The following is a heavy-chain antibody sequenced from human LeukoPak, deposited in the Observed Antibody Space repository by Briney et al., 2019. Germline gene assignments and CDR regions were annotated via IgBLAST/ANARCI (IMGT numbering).Heavy chain of an antibody. V-gene: IGHV4-34*01. D-gene: IGHD3-3*01. CDR3: ARLGAGPTYYDFWSGYSSFYFDY. Sequence: SETLSLTCAVYGGSFSGYYWSWIRQPPGKGLEWIGGISSSGNTYYNPSLKSRITISIDTSKNHFSLKLSSVTAADTAVYYCARLGAGPTYYDFWSGYSSFYFDYWGQGTLVTVSS. CDR2: ISSSGNT. CDR1: GGSFSGYY. J-gene: IGHJ4*02.